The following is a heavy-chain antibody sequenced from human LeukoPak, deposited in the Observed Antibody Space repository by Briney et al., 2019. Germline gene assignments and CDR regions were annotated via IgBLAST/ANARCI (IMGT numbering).Heavy chain of an antibody. CDR2: INPNSGGA. V-gene: IGHV1-2*02. D-gene: IGHD3-22*01. J-gene: IGHJ1*01. Sequence: GASVTVSCKASGYTFTGYYMHWVRQAPGQGLEWMGWINPNSGGANYAQKFQGRVTMTRDTSISTAYMELSRLRSDDTAVYYCARHYDSSGYYNAYFQHWGQGTLVTVSS. CDR1: GYTFTGYY. CDR3: ARHYDSSGYYNAYFQH.